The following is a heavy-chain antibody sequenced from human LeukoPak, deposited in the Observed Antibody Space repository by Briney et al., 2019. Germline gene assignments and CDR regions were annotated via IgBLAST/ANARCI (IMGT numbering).Heavy chain of an antibody. CDR3: AKGERWLQLGYFDY. Sequence: GGSLRLSCAASGFTFSSYAMHWVRQAPGKGLEWVAVISYDGSNKYYADSVKGRFTISRDNSKNTLYLQMNSLRAEDTAVYYCAKGERWLQLGYFDYWGQGTLVTVSS. V-gene: IGHV3-30-3*01. CDR1: GFTFSSYA. D-gene: IGHD5-24*01. CDR2: ISYDGSNK. J-gene: IGHJ4*02.